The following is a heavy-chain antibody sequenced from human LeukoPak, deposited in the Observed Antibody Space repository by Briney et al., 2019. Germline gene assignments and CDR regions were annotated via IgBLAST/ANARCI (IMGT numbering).Heavy chain of an antibody. CDR1: GGTFSSSA. D-gene: IGHD2-21*02. CDR2: IIPIFGTA. V-gene: IGHV1-69*05. CDR3: ASSRVGLVTGDY. J-gene: IGHJ4*02. Sequence: SVKVSCKASGGTFSSSAISWVRQAPGQGLEWMGGIIPIFGTANYAQKFQGRVTITTDESTSTAYMELSSLRSEDTAVYYCASSRVGLVTGDYWGQGTLVTVSS.